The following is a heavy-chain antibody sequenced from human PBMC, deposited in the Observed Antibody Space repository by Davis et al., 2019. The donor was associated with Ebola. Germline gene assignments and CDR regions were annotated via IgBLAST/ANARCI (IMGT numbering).Heavy chain of an antibody. Sequence: ASVKVSCKASGYTFTSYGISWVRQAPGQGLEWMGWINPHNGNTNYAQNVQGRVTMTRDTSTSTVYMELSSLRSEDTAVYYCARGRLSYGSGRRYYFDYWGQGTLVTVSS. CDR1: GYTFTSYG. CDR2: INPHNGNT. J-gene: IGHJ4*02. CDR3: ARGRLSYGSGRRYYFDY. V-gene: IGHV1-18*01. D-gene: IGHD3-10*01.